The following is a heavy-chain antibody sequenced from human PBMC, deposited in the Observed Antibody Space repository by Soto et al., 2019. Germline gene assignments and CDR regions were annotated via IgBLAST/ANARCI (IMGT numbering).Heavy chain of an antibody. CDR1: GGSISSGGYS. CDR2: IYHSGST. Sequence: PSETLSLTCAVSGGSISSGGYSWSWIRQPPGKGLEWIGYIYHSGSTYYNPSLKSRVTISVDRSKNQFSLKLSSVTAADTAVYYCATQVYYYGSGSYPRRRWFAPWGQGTLVTVSS. CDR3: ATQVYYYGSGSYPRRRWFAP. D-gene: IGHD3-10*01. J-gene: IGHJ5*02. V-gene: IGHV4-30-2*01.